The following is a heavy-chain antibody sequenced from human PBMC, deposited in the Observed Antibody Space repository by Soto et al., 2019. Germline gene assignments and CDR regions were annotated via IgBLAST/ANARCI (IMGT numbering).Heavy chain of an antibody. CDR1: GGTFSSYA. CDR3: ARVPETEVHRYFDY. Sequence: GASVKVSCKASGGTFSSYAISWVRQAPGQGLEWMGGIIPIFGTANYAQKFQGRVTITADESTSTAYMELSSLRSEDTAVYYCARVPETEVHRYFDYWGQGTLVTVSS. J-gene: IGHJ4*02. D-gene: IGHD1-1*01. V-gene: IGHV1-69*13. CDR2: IIPIFGTA.